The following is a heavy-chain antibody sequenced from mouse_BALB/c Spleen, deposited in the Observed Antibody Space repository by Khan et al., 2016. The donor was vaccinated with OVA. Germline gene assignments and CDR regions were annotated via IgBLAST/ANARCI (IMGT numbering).Heavy chain of an antibody. CDR3: ARITYCDGSY. V-gene: IGHV14-3*02. J-gene: IGHJ3*01. CDR2: IDPENGYV. Sequence: VQLQQFGAELVKPGASVTLSCTASGFNIKDTYLHWVNQRPEQGLEWVGRIDPENGYVKFDPKFQGKATITADTSSSTVYLQLSSLTSEDTAVYYCARITYCDGSYWGQGTLVTVS. D-gene: IGHD1-1*01. CDR1: GFNIKDTY.